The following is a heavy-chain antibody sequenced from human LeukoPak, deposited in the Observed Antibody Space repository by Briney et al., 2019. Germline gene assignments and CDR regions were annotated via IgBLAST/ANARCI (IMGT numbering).Heavy chain of an antibody. CDR1: GLTFSSYA. J-gene: IGHJ4*02. V-gene: IGHV3-30*04. CDR3: ARGRRYFDN. CDR2: ISYDGSNK. Sequence: GGSLRLSCAASGLTFSSYAMHWVRQAPGKGLEWVAVISYDGSNKYYADSVKGRFTISRDNSKNTLYLQMNSLRAEDTAVYYCARGRRYFDNWGQGTLVTVSS.